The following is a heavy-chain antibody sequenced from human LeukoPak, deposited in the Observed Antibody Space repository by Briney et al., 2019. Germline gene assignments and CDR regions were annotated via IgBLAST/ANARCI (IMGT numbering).Heavy chain of an antibody. Sequence: GESLKISCKGAGYTFTSSWIAWVRQMPGKGLEWMGIIYPGDSDTRHNPSFQGQVTMSADKSISTAYLQWSSLKASDTAMYYCARSQGRYYYGMDVWGQGTTVTVSS. V-gene: IGHV5-51*01. CDR1: GYTFTSSW. CDR2: IYPGDSDT. CDR3: ARSQGRYYYGMDV. J-gene: IGHJ6*02.